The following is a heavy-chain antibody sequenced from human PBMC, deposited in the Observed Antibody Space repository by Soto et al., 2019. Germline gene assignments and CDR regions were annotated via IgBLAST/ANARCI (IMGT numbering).Heavy chain of an antibody. J-gene: IGHJ5*02. Sequence: ASVKVSCKASGYTFTSYGISWVRQAPGQGLEWMGWISAYNGNTNYAQKLQGRVTMTTDTSTSTAYMELRSLRSDDTAVYYCAMGSSSPRGGDSFDPWGQRTLLTGSS. CDR3: AMGSSSPRGGDSFDP. V-gene: IGHV1-18*01. D-gene: IGHD6-6*01. CDR1: GYTFTSYG. CDR2: ISAYNGNT.